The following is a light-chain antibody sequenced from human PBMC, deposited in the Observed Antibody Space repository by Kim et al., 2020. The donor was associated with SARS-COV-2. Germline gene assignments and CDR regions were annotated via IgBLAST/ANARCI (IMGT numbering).Light chain of an antibody. V-gene: IGLV3-1*01. CDR2: QDS. CDR1: KLGDKY. CDR3: QAWDSSTVV. J-gene: IGLJ2*01. Sequence: VSPVQTARILCSGDKLGDKYACWYQQNPGQSPVLVIYQDSKRPSGIPERFSGSNPGNTATLTISGTQAMDEADYYCQAWDSSTVVFGRGTQLTVL.